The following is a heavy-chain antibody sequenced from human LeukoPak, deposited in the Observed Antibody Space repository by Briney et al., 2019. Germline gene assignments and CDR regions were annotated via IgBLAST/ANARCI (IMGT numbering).Heavy chain of an antibody. CDR2: IYYSGST. CDR1: GGSISSGGYY. V-gene: IGHV4-31*03. CDR3: ARHVGPNSWPSYYYYYGMDV. D-gene: IGHD6-13*01. Sequence: PSETLSLTCTVSGGSISSGGYYWSWIRQHPGKGLEWIGYIYYSGSTYYNPSLKSRVTISVDTSKNQFSLKLSSVTAADTAVYYCARHVGPNSWPSYYYYYGMDVWGQGTTVTVSS. J-gene: IGHJ6*02.